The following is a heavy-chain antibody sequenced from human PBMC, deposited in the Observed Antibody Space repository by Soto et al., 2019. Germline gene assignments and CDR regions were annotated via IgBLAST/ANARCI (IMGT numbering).Heavy chain of an antibody. CDR2: IREDGGDK. CDR1: GFTLSSFW. V-gene: IGHV3-7*05. J-gene: IGHJ4*02. Sequence: EMQLVESGGGLVQPGGSLRLSCAASGFTLSSFWMNWVRQAPGKGLEWVANIREDGGDKYYVDSVKGRFTISRDNAKNFLYVLMNSLRAEDTAVDYFSTSPKSFGAYWGQGTLVTVAS. CDR3: STSPKSFGAY. D-gene: IGHD3-10*01.